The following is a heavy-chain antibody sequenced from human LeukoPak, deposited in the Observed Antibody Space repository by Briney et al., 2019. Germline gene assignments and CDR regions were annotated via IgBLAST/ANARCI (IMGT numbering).Heavy chain of an antibody. J-gene: IGHJ6*02. CDR2: IYYSGST. V-gene: IGHV4-59*01. CDR3: ARADCSTTRCPMGV. Sequence: SETLSLTCTVSGGSISSYYWSWIRQPPGKGLEWIGYIYYSGSTNYNPSLKSRVTISVDTSKNQFSLKLSSVTAADTAVYYCARADCSTTRCPMGVWGQGTTVTVSS. CDR1: GGSISSYY. D-gene: IGHD2-2*01.